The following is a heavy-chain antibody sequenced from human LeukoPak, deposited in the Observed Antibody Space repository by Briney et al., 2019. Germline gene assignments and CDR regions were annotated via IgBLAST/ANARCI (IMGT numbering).Heavy chain of an antibody. CDR1: GFTFSSYS. CDR2: ISSSSSYI. J-gene: IGHJ4*02. D-gene: IGHD3-3*01. V-gene: IGHV3-21*01. CDR3: ARDSPAYYDFWSGYYNGGVSRPQDY. Sequence: GGSLRLSCAASGFTFSSYSMNWVRQAPGKGLEWVSSISSSSSYIYYADSVKGRFTISRDNAKNSLYLQMNSLRAEDTAVYYCARDSPAYYDFWSGYYNGGVSRPQDYWGQGTLVTVSS.